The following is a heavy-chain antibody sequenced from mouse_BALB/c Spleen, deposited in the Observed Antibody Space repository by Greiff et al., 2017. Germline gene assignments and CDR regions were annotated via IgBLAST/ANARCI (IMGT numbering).Heavy chain of an antibody. CDR1: GYTFTSYW. V-gene: IGHV1S132*01. CDR3: ARYGYYVGFAY. D-gene: IGHD2-3*01. Sequence: QVQLQQSGAELVKPGASVKLSCKTSGYTFTSYWIQWVKQRPGQGLGWIGEIFPGTGTTYYNEKFKGKATLTIDTSSSTAYMQLSSLTSEDSAVYFCARYGYYVGFAYWGQGTLVTVSA. J-gene: IGHJ3*01. CDR2: IFPGTGTT.